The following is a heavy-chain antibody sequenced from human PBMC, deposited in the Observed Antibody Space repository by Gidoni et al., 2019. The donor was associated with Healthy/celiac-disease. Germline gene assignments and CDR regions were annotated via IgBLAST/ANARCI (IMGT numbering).Heavy chain of an antibody. V-gene: IGHV3-48*02. J-gene: IGHJ6*03. CDR1: GFTISSYS. CDR2: MSSSRRTI. D-gene: IGHD2-2*01. Sequence: EVQLVESWVGLVQPGGSVRLSGAASGFTISSYSMIWVRRAPGKGLGWVAYMSSSRRTIYYADSVKGRFSISRDNAKNSLYLQMNSLRYEDTAVYYCARAMGERCSSTSCFNLFYYYYYYMDVWGKGTTVTVSS. CDR3: ARAMGERCSSTSCFNLFYYYYYYMDV.